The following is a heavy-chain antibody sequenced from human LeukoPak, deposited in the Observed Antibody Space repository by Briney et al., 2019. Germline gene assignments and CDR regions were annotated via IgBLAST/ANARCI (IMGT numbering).Heavy chain of an antibody. CDR1: GFTVSSNY. D-gene: IGHD3-16*01. Sequence: GGSLRLSCAASGFTVSSNYMSWVRQAPGKGLEWVTVISYDGSNKYYADSVKGRFTISRDNSKNTLYLQMNSLRAEDTAVYYCARDITFGGVTDYWGQGTLVTVSS. V-gene: IGHV3-30-3*01. J-gene: IGHJ4*02. CDR3: ARDITFGGVTDY. CDR2: ISYDGSNK.